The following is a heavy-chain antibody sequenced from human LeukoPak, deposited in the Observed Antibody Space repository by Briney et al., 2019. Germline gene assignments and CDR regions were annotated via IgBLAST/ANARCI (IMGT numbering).Heavy chain of an antibody. CDR2: IYSGGST. CDR1: GFTVSSNY. Sequence: PGGSLRLSCAASGFTVSSNYMSWVRQAPGKGLDWVSIIYSGGSTFYADSVKGRFTISRDNSKNTLYLQMNSLRAEDTAVYYCARRRMVAALMNWYFDLWGGGTRVTVSS. J-gene: IGHJ2*01. CDR3: ARRRMVAALMNWYFDL. V-gene: IGHV3-66*02. D-gene: IGHD2-15*01.